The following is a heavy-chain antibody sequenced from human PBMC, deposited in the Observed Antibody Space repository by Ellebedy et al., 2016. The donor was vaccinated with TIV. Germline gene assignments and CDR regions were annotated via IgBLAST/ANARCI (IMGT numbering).Heavy chain of an antibody. CDR1: GFTFSSYG. CDR2: ISYDGSNK. D-gene: IGHD3-22*01. Sequence: GESLKISCAASGFTFSSYGMHWVRQAPGQGLEWVAVISYDGSNKYYVDSVKGRFTISRDNSKNTLYLQMSSLRADDTAIYYCARDKSPTMIALDFWGQGTLVTVSS. J-gene: IGHJ4*02. CDR3: ARDKSPTMIALDF. V-gene: IGHV3-30*03.